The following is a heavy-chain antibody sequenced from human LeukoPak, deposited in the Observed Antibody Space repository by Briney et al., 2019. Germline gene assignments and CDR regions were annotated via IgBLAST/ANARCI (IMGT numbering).Heavy chain of an antibody. D-gene: IGHD3-10*01. V-gene: IGHV3-53*01. CDR1: GFLVSSNY. Sequence: GGSLRLSCAASGFLVSSNYMSWVRRAPGTGLEWVSVLYRGGSTYYADSVKGRFTISRDNSKNTLYLQMNSLRAEDTAVYYCARGRFGELSVATFDIWGQGTMVTVSS. CDR2: LYRGGST. CDR3: ARGRFGELSVATFDI. J-gene: IGHJ3*02.